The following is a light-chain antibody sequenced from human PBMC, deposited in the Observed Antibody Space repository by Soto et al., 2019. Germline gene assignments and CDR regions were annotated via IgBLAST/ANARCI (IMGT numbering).Light chain of an antibody. CDR3: QQYDTSPRWT. CDR1: RSISSSS. V-gene: IGKV3-20*01. J-gene: IGKJ1*01. Sequence: EILLTQSPGTLSLSPGERATLSCRASRSISSSSLAWYQQKPGQAPRRLIYGASNRATGIPDRFSGSGSGTEFTLTISRLEPEDFAVYYCQQYDTSPRWTFGQGTKVDIK. CDR2: GAS.